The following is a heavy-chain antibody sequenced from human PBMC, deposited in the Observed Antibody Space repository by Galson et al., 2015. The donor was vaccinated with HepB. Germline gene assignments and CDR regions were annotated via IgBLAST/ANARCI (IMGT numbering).Heavy chain of an antibody. CDR2: MNPNSGNT. CDR1: GYTFTSYD. Sequence: SVKVSCKASGYTFTSYDINWVRQATGQGLEWMGWMNPNSGNTGYAQKFQGRVTMTRNTSISTAYMELSSLRSEDTAVYYCARTRGSYGWKYYYYYGMDVWGQGTTVTVSS. CDR3: ARTRGSYGWKYYYYYGMDV. J-gene: IGHJ6*02. D-gene: IGHD1-26*01. V-gene: IGHV1-8*01.